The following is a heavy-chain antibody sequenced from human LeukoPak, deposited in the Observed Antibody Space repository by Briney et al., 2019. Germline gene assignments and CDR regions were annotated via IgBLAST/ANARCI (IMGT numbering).Heavy chain of an antibody. CDR3: AKALADYYYYGMDV. D-gene: IGHD6-19*01. V-gene: IGHV3-23*01. CDR2: IYENGGTT. Sequence: PGGSLRLSCVGSGFTFRSHAMSWVRQAPEKGLEFVSGIYENGGTTYYADSVKGRFTISRDNSKNTLYLQMNSLRAEDTAVYYCAKALADYYYYGMDVWGQGTTVTVSS. CDR1: GFTFRSHA. J-gene: IGHJ6*02.